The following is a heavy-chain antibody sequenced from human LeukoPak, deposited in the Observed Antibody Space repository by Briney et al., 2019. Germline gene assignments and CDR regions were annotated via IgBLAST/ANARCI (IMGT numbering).Heavy chain of an antibody. CDR2: ITGNTGST. D-gene: IGHD3-22*01. CDR1: GFTFSNYA. V-gene: IGHV3-23*01. CDR3: AKRRYDSSGYFDY. Sequence: GGSLRLSCAASGFTFSNYAMSWVRQAPGKGLEWVSAITGNTGSTNYADSVKGRFTISKDNSRSTLYLHMSSLRAEDTAVYYCAKRRYDSSGYFDYWGQGTLVTVSS. J-gene: IGHJ4*02.